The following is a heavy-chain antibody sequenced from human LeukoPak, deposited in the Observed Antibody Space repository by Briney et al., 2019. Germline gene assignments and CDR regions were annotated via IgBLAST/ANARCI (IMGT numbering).Heavy chain of an antibody. CDR2: IYYSGST. CDR1: GGSISGYY. J-gene: IGHJ5*02. V-gene: IGHV4-59*01. CDR3: ARETSTLKVDP. Sequence: PSETLSLTCTVSGGSISGYYWSWIRQPPGKGLEWIGYIYYSGSTNYNPSLKSRVTISVGTSKNQFSLKLSSVTAADTAVYYCARETSTLKVDPWGQGTLVTVSS. D-gene: IGHD2-2*01.